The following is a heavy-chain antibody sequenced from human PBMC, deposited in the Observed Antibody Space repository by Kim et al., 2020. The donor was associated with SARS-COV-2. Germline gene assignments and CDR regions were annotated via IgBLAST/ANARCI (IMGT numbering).Heavy chain of an antibody. CDR3: AKDIWDDYNFDAFDI. Sequence: GGSLRLSCAASGFTFDDYAMHWVRQAPGKGLEWVSGISWNSGSIGYADSVKGRFTISRDNAKNSLYLQMNSLRAEDTALYYCAKDIWDDYNFDAFDIWGQGTMVTVSS. V-gene: IGHV3-9*01. CDR1: GFTFDDYA. CDR2: ISWNSGSI. J-gene: IGHJ3*02. D-gene: IGHD4-4*01.